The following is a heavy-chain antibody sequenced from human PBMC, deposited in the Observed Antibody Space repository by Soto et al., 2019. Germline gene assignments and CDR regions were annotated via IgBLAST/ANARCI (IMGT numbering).Heavy chain of an antibody. Sequence: SGPTLVNPTQTLTLTCIFSGFSFSADGVGVGWIRQPPGKTLEWLALIYWDDDTRYRPSLKSRLTITKDSSKNQVVLTMTNMDPLGTATYYCAHAFGGTSWPNDAFDVWGQGTVVTVS. CDR1: GFSFSADGVG. CDR3: AHAFGGTSWPNDAFDV. J-gene: IGHJ3*01. D-gene: IGHD3-16*01. CDR2: IYWDDDT. V-gene: IGHV2-5*02.